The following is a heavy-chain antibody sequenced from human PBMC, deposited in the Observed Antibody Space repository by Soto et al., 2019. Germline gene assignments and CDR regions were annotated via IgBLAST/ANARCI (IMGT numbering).Heavy chain of an antibody. V-gene: IGHV3-23*01. D-gene: IGHD6-13*01. J-gene: IGHJ5*02. CDR1: GFTFSSYA. Sequence: PGGSLRLSCAASGFTFSSYAMSWVSQAPGKRLEWVSAISGSGGSTYYADSVKGRFTISRDNSKNTLYLQMNSLRAEDTAVYYCAKFEGIAAAGTPFRWFDPWGQGTLVTVSS. CDR2: ISGSGGST. CDR3: AKFEGIAAAGTPFRWFDP.